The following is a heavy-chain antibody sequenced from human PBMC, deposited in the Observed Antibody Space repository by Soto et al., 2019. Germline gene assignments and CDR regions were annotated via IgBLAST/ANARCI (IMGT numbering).Heavy chain of an antibody. CDR1: GFSLTTSGLG. Sequence: QIPLNESGPTVVRPTETLTLTCRFSGFSLTTSGLGVGWIRQSPGKAPEWLALIYWDDDKRYSASLKSRLTITKDTSKNLIVLTVSDLDPTNTATYYCTHRVLRTVFGLVTTTAIYFDFWGQGTPVAVSS. V-gene: IGHV2-5*02. CDR2: IYWDDDK. CDR3: THRVLRTVFGLVTTTAIYFDF. J-gene: IGHJ4*02. D-gene: IGHD3-3*01.